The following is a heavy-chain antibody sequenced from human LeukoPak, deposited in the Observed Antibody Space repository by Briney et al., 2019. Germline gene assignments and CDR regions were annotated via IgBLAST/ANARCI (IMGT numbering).Heavy chain of an antibody. J-gene: IGHJ4*02. V-gene: IGHV1-18*01. CDR1: GYTFTSYG. D-gene: IGHD6-19*01. CDR2: ISAYNGNT. Sequence: GGSVKVSCKASGYTFTSYGISWVRQAPGQGLEWMGWISAYNGNTNYAQKLQGRVTMTTDTSTSTAYMELRSLRSDDTAVYYCAREIAVAGTGYIDYWGQGTLVTVSS. CDR3: AREIAVAGTGYIDY.